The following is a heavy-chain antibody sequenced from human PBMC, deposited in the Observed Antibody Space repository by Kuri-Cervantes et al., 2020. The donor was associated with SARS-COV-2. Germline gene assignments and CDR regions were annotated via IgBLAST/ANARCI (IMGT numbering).Heavy chain of an antibody. D-gene: IGHD3-9*01. J-gene: IGHJ5*02. CDR3: ARDPGGVFLRGIMILSAHWFDT. CDR1: GFTFDDYG. Sequence: GGSLRLSCAASGFTFDDYGMSWVRQAPGKGLEWVSGINWNGGSTGYADSVKGRFTISRDDAKNSLHLEMNSLRAEDTAVYYCARDPGGVFLRGIMILSAHWFDTWGQGTLVTVSS. V-gene: IGHV3-20*04. CDR2: INWNGGST.